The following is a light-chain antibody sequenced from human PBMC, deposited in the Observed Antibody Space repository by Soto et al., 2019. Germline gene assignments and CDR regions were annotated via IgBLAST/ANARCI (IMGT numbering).Light chain of an antibody. J-gene: IGLJ3*02. CDR1: NIESKN. CDR2: DDG. Sequence: SYELTQPPSVSVAPGRTARIVCGGNNIESKNVFWYQQTPGQAPVLVIFDDGVRPSGIPERFSGSNSGNTATLTVTRVEAGEGADYSCRVGNRTRVIGVFGGGTK. CDR3: RVGNRTRVIGV. V-gene: IGLV3-21*02.